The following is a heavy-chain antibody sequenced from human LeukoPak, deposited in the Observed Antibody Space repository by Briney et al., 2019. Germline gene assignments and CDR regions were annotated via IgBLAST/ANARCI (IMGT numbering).Heavy chain of an antibody. CDR1: GGSISSGSYY. Sequence: SETLSLTCTVSGGSISSGSYYWSWIRQPAGKGLEWIGRIYTSGSTNYNPSLKSRVTISVDTSKNQFSLKPSSVTAADTAVYYCARLKSLTVSDFDYWGQGTLVTVSS. J-gene: IGHJ4*02. CDR2: IYTSGST. D-gene: IGHD4-17*01. V-gene: IGHV4-61*02. CDR3: ARLKSLTVSDFDY.